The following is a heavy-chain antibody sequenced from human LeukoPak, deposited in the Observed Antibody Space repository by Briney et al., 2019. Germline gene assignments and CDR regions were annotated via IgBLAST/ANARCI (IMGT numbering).Heavy chain of an antibody. CDR2: IRSKANTYAT. Sequence: GGSLRLSCAASGFTFSGSAMHWVRQASGKGLEWVGCIRSKANTYATAYAASVKGRFTISRDDSKNTAYLQMSSLETEDTAIYYCTRYNVGFDYWGQGTLVTVSS. D-gene: IGHD1-14*01. CDR1: GFTFSGSA. V-gene: IGHV3-73*01. CDR3: TRYNVGFDY. J-gene: IGHJ4*02.